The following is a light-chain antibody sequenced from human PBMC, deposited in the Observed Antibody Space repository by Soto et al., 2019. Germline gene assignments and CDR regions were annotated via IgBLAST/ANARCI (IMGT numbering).Light chain of an antibody. V-gene: IGKV3-20*01. CDR3: EQYGSSPMYT. CDR2: GAS. J-gene: IGKJ2*01. Sequence: EIVLTQSPGTLSLSPGERATLSCRASQVFSSSYLAWYQQKPGQAPRLLIYGASGRATGIPDRFSGSGCGTDFTLTISRLEPEDVAVYYCEQYGSSPMYTFGQGTKLEIK. CDR1: QVFSSSY.